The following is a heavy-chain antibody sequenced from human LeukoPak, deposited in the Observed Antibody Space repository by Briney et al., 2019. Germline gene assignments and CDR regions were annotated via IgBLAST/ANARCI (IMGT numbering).Heavy chain of an antibody. CDR1: GFTFSSYA. J-gene: IGHJ4*02. D-gene: IGHD2-21*01. V-gene: IGHV3-23*01. CDR2: ISSSGGNT. Sequence: GGSLRLSCAASGFTFSSYAMSWVRQAPGKGLEWVSSISSSGGNTYYAGSVRGRFTISRDNSKNTLYLQMSSLRAEDTAVYFCATLNIPFDYWGQGILVTVSS. CDR3: ATLNIPFDY.